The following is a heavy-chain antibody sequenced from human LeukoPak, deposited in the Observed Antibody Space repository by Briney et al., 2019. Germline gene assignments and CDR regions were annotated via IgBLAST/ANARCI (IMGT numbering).Heavy chain of an antibody. CDR1: GFTFSDFW. D-gene: IGHD6-19*01. CDR3: ARDHTVDGLVFDY. V-gene: IGHV3-7*01. Sequence: PGGSLRLSCAAYGFTFSDFWMNWVRQAPGKGLEWVASIKQDGSEKYYVDSVKGRFSISRDNAKNSLHLQMNSLRAEDTAVYYCARDHTVDGLVFDYWGQGILVTVSS. CDR2: IKQDGSEK. J-gene: IGHJ4*02.